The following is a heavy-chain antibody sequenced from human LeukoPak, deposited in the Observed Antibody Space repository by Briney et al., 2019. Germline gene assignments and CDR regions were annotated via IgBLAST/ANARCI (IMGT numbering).Heavy chain of an antibody. D-gene: IGHD2-15*01. CDR1: GFIFTDYW. CDR3: NRGRLQFDN. V-gene: IGHV3-7*01. Sequence: PGGSLRLSCAASGFIFTDYWMNWVRQAPGKGLEWVAMIKYDGIDKQYLDSVKGRFTISRDNAKNSVYLEMNSLRAEDTAMYVRNRGRLQFDNWGQGTLVTVSS. CDR2: IKYDGIDK. J-gene: IGHJ4*02.